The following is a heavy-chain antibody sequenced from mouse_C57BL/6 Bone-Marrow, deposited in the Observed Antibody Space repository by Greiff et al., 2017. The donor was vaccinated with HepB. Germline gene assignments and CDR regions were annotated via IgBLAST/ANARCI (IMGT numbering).Heavy chain of an antibody. J-gene: IGHJ2*01. Sequence: EVQLQESGAELVRPGASVKLSCTASGFNIKDDYMHWVKQRPEQGLEWIGWIDPENGDTEYASKFQGKATITADTSSNTAYLQLSSLTSEDTAVYYCTTDSGSGYWGQGTTLTVSS. CDR2: IDPENGDT. CDR1: GFNIKDDY. CDR3: TTDSGSGY. D-gene: IGHD1-1*01. V-gene: IGHV14-4*01.